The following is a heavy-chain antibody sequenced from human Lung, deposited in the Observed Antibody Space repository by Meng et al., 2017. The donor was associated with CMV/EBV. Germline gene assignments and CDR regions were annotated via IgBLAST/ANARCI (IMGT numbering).Heavy chain of an antibody. CDR3: ATTQVGAPDY. Sequence: SCAVSGLNFSHAWMSWVRQAPGKGLEWVGRIKSTTDGGTTDYAAPVKGRFTISRDDSKNTVHLQMNSLKSEDTAVYYCATTQVGAPDYWGQGTLVTVSS. D-gene: IGHD1-26*01. J-gene: IGHJ4*02. V-gene: IGHV3-15*01. CDR2: IKSTTDGGTT. CDR1: GLNFSHAW.